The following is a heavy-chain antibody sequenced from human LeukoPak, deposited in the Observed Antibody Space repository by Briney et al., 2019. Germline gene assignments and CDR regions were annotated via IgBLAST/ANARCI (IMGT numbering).Heavy chain of an antibody. J-gene: IGHJ3*02. CDR1: GGSINSWSYY. V-gene: IGHV4-39*07. D-gene: IGHD2-15*01. CDR2: IYHSGST. CDR3: AREPFIIVSKSSGSAFDI. Sequence: SETLSLTCTVSGGSINSWSYYWGWIRQPPGKGLEWIGSIYHSGSTYYNPSLKSRVTISVDRSKNQFSLKLSSVTAADTAVYYCAREPFIIVSKSSGSAFDIWGQGTMVTVSS.